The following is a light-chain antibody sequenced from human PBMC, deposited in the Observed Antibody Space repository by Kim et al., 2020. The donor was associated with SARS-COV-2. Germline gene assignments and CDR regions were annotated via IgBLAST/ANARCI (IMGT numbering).Light chain of an antibody. CDR2: DVS. V-gene: IGLV2-11*01. CDR3: CSYAGSYRFV. J-gene: IGLJ1*01. Sequence: QSALTQPRSVSGSPGQSVTISCTGTSSDVGGYNYVSWYQQHPGKAPKLMIYDVSKRPSGVTDRFSGSKSGNTASLTVSGLQAEDEADYYCCSYAGSYRFVFGTGTKVTVL. CDR1: SSDVGGYNY.